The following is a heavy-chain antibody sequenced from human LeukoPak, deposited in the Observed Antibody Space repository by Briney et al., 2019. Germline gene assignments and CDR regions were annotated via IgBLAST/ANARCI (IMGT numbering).Heavy chain of an antibody. J-gene: IGHJ4*02. D-gene: IGHD5-18*01. CDR1: GFTVSSNY. CDR3: ASNAAMVNSTTLLSSI. Sequence: GGSLRLSCAASGFTVSSNYMSWVRQAPGKGLEWVSVIYSGGSTYYADSVKGRFTISRDNSKNTLYLQMNSLRAEDTAVYYCASNAAMVNSTTLLSSIWGQGTLVTVSS. CDR2: IYSGGST. V-gene: IGHV3-53*01.